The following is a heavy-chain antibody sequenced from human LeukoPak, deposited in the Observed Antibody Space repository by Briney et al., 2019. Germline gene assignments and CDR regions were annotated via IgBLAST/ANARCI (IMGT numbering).Heavy chain of an antibody. CDR2: VHYSGTA. J-gene: IGHJ4*02. Sequence: SETLSLTCTVSDGSITNYDWSWVRQPPGKGLEFIGHVHYSGTANYNPSLRSRVTISINTSKKHFFLKLKSVTAADTAVYYCARGYGDFRVEGRYFHSWGQGTLVTVSS. CDR3: ARGYGDFRVEGRYFHS. CDR1: DGSITNYD. V-gene: IGHV4-59*01. D-gene: IGHD4-17*01.